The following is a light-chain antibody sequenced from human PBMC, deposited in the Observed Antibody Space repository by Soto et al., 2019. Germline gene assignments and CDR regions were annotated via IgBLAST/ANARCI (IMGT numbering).Light chain of an antibody. CDR1: QSVRSY. J-gene: IGKJ5*01. Sequence: EIVLTQSPATLSLSPGERATLSCRASQSVRSYLAWYQQKPGQAPRLLIHDASSRAAGIPARFSGSGSGTDFTLTIRSLEPEDFAVYSCQQRTNWSTSTFGQGKRLE. CDR3: QQRTNWSTST. CDR2: DAS. V-gene: IGKV3-11*01.